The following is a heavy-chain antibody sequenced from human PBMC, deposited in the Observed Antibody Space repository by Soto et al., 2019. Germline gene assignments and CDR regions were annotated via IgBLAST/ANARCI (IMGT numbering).Heavy chain of an antibody. Sequence: KPSETLSLTCTVSGDSISSSNSHWGWTRHPPGKGLEYIGSVYYGGAIFYSGNIYYNPSLKSRVTISVDTSKNQFSLRLSSVTAADTGVYYCVRYDRINMKPYSPEGFHIWGQGTMVTVSS. D-gene: IGHD3-3*02. J-gene: IGHJ3*02. CDR2: VYYGGAIFYSGNI. CDR1: GDSISSSNSH. V-gene: IGHV4-39*01. CDR3: VRYDRINMKPYSPEGFHI.